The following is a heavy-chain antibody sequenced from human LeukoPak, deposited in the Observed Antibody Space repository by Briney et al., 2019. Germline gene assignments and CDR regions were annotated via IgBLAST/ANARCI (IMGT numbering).Heavy chain of an antibody. CDR2: IKEDGSEK. D-gene: IGHD3-9*01. CDR1: GFTFTTYW. Sequence: GGSLRLSCAASGFTFTTYWMSWVRQAPGKGLEWVANIKEDGSEKNYVDSVKGRFTISRDNAKNSLYLQMNSLRAEDTALYYCARDSADNLDWGQGTLVTVSS. J-gene: IGHJ4*02. V-gene: IGHV3-7*01. CDR3: ARDSADNLD.